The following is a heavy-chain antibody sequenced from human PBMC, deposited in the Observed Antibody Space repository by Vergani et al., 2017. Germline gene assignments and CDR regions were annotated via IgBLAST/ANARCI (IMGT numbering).Heavy chain of an antibody. CDR1: GFIFQNYT. J-gene: IGHJ4*02. D-gene: IGHD2-2*01. V-gene: IGHV3-30*04. CDR2: ISNDGRHT. CDR3: AREGDIVVVPAAIDY. Sequence: QVNLVGSGGGVVQPGRSLRLSCATYGFIFQNYTMHWVRQAPGKGLEWVALISNDGRHTYYADSVRGRFSISRDNSKNTLYLQMNSLRAEDTAVYYCAREGDIVVVPAAIDYWGQGTLVTVSS.